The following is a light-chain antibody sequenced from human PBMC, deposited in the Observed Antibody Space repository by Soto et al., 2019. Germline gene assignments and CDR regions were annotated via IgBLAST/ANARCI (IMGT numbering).Light chain of an antibody. CDR3: QQYENLPLT. V-gene: IGKV1D-13*01. Sequence: AIQLTQSPSSLSASVGDRVTITCRASQGIDNYLAWYKQKPGTAPKLLIYDASSLESGVPSRFSGSGSGTNFSLTIPSLQPEDIATYYCQQYENLPLTFGGGTKVDIK. CDR1: QGIDNY. CDR2: DAS. J-gene: IGKJ4*01.